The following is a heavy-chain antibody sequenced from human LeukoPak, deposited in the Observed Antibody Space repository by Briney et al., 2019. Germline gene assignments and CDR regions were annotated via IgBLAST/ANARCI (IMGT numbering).Heavy chain of an antibody. J-gene: IGHJ4*02. Sequence: ASVKASCKASGYPFTSYGITWVRQAPGQGLEWMGWISAYNGNTKSAQKLQGRLTMTTDISTSTAYMELRSLRSDDTAIYYCARENGGNYYSFDFWGQGTLVTVSS. D-gene: IGHD1-26*01. CDR2: ISAYNGNT. CDR1: GYPFTSYG. CDR3: ARENGGNYYSFDF. V-gene: IGHV1-18*01.